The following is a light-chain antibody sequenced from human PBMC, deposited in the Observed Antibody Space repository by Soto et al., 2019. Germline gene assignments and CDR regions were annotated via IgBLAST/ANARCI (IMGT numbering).Light chain of an antibody. V-gene: IGKV3-20*01. CDR1: QSVSSSY. CDR3: QQYGSSPLT. Sequence: EIVLTQSPGTLSLSPGERATFSWMASQSVSSSYLAWYQQKPGQAPRLLIYGASSRATGIPDRFSGSGSGTDFTLTISRLEPEDFAVYYCQQYGSSPLTFGGGTKVDIK. CDR2: GAS. J-gene: IGKJ4*01.